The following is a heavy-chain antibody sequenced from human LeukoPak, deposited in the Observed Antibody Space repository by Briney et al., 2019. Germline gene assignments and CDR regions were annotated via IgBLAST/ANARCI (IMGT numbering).Heavy chain of an antibody. CDR1: GFTFSRSD. CDR2: IYSGGST. CDR3: ARGGETGN. J-gene: IGHJ4*02. V-gene: IGHV3-53*01. Sequence: GGSLRLSCAASGFTFSRSDMVWVRQAPGKGLEWVSVIYSGGSTYYADSVKGRFTISRDNSKNTLYRQMNSLRAEDTAVYYCARGGETGNWGQGTLVTVSS. D-gene: IGHD3-10*01.